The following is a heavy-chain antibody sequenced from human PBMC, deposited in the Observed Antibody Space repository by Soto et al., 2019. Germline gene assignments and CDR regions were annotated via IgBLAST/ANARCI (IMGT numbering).Heavy chain of an antibody. CDR1: GFTFSSYG. V-gene: IGHV3-33*01. CDR3: ARGDCISTSCSKRSFDY. Sequence: QVQLVESGGGVVQPGRSLRLSCAASGFTFSSYGMHWVRQAPGKGLEWGAVIWYDGSNKYYADSVKGRFTISRDNSKNTLYLQMNSLRAEDTAVYYCARGDCISTSCSKRSFDYWGQGTLVTVSS. J-gene: IGHJ4*02. D-gene: IGHD2-2*01. CDR2: IWYDGSNK.